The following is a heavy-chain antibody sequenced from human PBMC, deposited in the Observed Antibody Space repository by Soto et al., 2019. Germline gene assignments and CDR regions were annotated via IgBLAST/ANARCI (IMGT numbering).Heavy chain of an antibody. CDR1: GGSISSGGYY. CDR2: IYYSGTT. J-gene: IGHJ5*02. V-gene: IGHV4-31*03. CDR3: ARAEAAGWFDP. Sequence: QVQLQESGPGLVKPSQTLSLTCTVSGGSISSGGYYWSWIRQHPGKGLEWIGYIYYSGTTYYNPSLQSRVSIPVDTSSTQFSRIRRPVTAADTSVYYCARAEAAGWFDPWGQGTLVTVSS.